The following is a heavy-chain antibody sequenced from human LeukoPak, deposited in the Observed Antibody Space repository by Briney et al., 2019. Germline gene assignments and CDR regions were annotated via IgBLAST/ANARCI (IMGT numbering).Heavy chain of an antibody. D-gene: IGHD2-15*01. CDR2: ISAYNGNT. V-gene: IGHV1-18*01. CDR3: AREGGGGSRYSVMDAFDI. J-gene: IGHJ3*02. CDR1: GYTFTSYG. Sequence: PGASVKVSCKASGYTFTSYGISWVRQAPGQGLEWMGWISAYNGNTNYAQKLQGRVTMTTDTSTSTAYMELRSLRSDDTAVYYCAREGGGGSRYSVMDAFDIWGQGTMVTVSS.